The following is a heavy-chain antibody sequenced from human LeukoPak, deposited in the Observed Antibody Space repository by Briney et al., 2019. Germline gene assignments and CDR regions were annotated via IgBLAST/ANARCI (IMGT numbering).Heavy chain of an antibody. Sequence: PSETLSLTCAVYGGSFSGYYWSWIRQPPGKGLEWIGEINHSGSTNYNPSLKSRVTISVDTSKNQFSLKLSSVTAADTAVYYCARGDSGSYYNWGQGTLVTVSS. CDR2: INHSGST. CDR3: ARGDSGSYYN. V-gene: IGHV4-34*01. J-gene: IGHJ4*02. D-gene: IGHD1-26*01. CDR1: GGSFSGYY.